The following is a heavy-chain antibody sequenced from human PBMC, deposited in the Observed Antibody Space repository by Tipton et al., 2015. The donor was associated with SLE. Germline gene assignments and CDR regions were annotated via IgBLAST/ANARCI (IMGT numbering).Heavy chain of an antibody. J-gene: IGHJ4*02. CDR1: GGSFSGYY. CDR3: ARGPVRISSSWRFDY. D-gene: IGHD6-13*01. CDR2: INHSGST. Sequence: TLSLTCTVYGGSFSGYYGSWIRQPPGKGLEWIGEINHSGSTNYNPSLRSRVTISVDTSKNQFSLKLSSVTAADTAVYYCARGPVRISSSWRFDYWGQGTLVTVSS. V-gene: IGHV4-34*01.